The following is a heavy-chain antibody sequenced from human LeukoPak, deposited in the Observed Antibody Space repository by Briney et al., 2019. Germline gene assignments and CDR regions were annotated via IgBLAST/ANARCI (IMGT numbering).Heavy chain of an antibody. CDR2: IYYRGST. J-gene: IGHJ5*02. CDR1: GGSISSSSYY. Sequence: SETLSLTCTVSGGSISSSSYYWGWIRQPPGKGLEWIGSIYYRGSTYYNPSLKSRVTMSVDTSKNQFSLKLSSVTAAGTAVYYCARDIAAALYNWFDPWGQGTLVTVSS. CDR3: ARDIAAALYNWFDP. V-gene: IGHV4-39*07. D-gene: IGHD6-13*01.